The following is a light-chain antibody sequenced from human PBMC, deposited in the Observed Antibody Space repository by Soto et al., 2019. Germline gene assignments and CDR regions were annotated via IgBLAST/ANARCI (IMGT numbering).Light chain of an antibody. J-gene: IGLJ3*02. V-gene: IGLV2-8*01. Sequence: QSVLTQPPSASGSPGQSVSISCTGSSSDLGNHNFVSWYQQYPGKAPKLMIFEVSKRPSGVPDRFSASKSGNTASLTVSGLQAEDEAVYYCSSYAGGDTPVLFGGGTKLTVL. CDR1: SSDLGNHNF. CDR2: EVS. CDR3: SSYAGGDTPVL.